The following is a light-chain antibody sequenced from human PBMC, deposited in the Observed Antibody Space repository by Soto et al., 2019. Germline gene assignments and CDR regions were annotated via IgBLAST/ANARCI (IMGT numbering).Light chain of an antibody. CDR2: AAS. CDR1: QTISNH. Sequence: DIQMTQSPSSLSASVGDRVTITCRASQTISNHLNWYQQRQGTAPKVLVYAASTFQSGVPSRFSGSGSGTDFTLTINSLQPDDFATYYCQQSHNTPWTFGQGTKVDIK. CDR3: QQSHNTPWT. J-gene: IGKJ1*01. V-gene: IGKV1-39*01.